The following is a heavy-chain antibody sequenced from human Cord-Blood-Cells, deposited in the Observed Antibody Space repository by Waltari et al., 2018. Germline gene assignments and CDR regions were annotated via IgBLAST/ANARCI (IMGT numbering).Heavy chain of an antibody. CDR2: IYYSGST. CDR3: ARASSSWYYFDY. J-gene: IGHJ4*02. Sequence: QLQLQESGPGLVKPSETLSLTYTVSGGSISSSSYYWGWIRQPPGKGLEWIGSIYYSGSTYYNPSLKSRVTISVDTSKNQFSLKLSSVTAADTAVYYCARASSSWYYFDYWGQGTLVTVSS. V-gene: IGHV4-39*01. D-gene: IGHD6-13*01. CDR1: GGSISSSSYY.